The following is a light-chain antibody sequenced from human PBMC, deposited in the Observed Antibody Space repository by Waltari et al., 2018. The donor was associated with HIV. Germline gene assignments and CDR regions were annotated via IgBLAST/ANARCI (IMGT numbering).Light chain of an antibody. CDR2: RDN. Sequence: QSVLTQPPSASGTPGQRVTISCSGGSSNIGLYHVYWYQQFPGTAPNLHIYRDNQRPRGVPDRLSGHKSGTSASLGISGIRSEDEADYYCAAWDDRLSGLFGGGTKVTVL. J-gene: IGLJ2*01. CDR1: SSNIGLYH. CDR3: AAWDDRLSGL. V-gene: IGLV1-47*01.